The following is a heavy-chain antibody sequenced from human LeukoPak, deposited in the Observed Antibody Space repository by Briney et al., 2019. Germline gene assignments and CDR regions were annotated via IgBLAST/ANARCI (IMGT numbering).Heavy chain of an antibody. J-gene: IGHJ3*02. CDR2: IYTSGST. V-gene: IGHV4-39*01. Sequence: SETLSLTCTVSGGSISSTNYYWGWIRQPPGKGLEWIGRIYTSGSTNYNPSLKSRVTISVDTSKNQFSLKLSSVTAADTAVYYCARLAWGPAAIRAGAFDIWGQGTMVTVSS. D-gene: IGHD2-2*01. CDR1: GGSISSTNYY. CDR3: ARLAWGPAAIRAGAFDI.